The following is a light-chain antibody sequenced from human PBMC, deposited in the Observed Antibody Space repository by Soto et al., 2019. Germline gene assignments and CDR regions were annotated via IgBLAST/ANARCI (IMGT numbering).Light chain of an antibody. V-gene: IGKV1-5*01. CDR1: DNIAPW. Sequence: DIQMTQSPSTLSASVGDRVAITCRASDNIAPWVAWYQQKPGKAPTLLISAASTLQTGVPSRFGGSGSGTDFTLTISSLQPEDFATYFCQQYYSYPVTFGQGTRLEI. J-gene: IGKJ5*01. CDR3: QQYYSYPVT. CDR2: AAS.